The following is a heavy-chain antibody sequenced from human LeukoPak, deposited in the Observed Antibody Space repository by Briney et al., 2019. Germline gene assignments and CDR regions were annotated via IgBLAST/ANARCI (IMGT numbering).Heavy chain of an antibody. CDR2: ISGSGGST. V-gene: IGHV3-23*01. CDR3: AKVGRSGWPYYMDV. D-gene: IGHD6-19*01. Sequence: GGSLRLSCAASGFTFSSYAMSWVRLAPGKGLEWVSTISGSGGSTYYADSVKGRFTISRDNSKNTLYLQMNSLGAEDTAVYYCAKVGRSGWPYYMDVWGKETTVTVSS. CDR1: GFTFSSYA. J-gene: IGHJ6*03.